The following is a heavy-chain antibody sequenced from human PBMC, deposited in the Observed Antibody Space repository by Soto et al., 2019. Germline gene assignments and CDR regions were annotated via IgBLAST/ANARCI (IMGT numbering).Heavy chain of an antibody. D-gene: IGHD4-17*01. CDR1: GGSISSYY. CDR3: ARSQTTVTSYDY. Sequence: SETLSLTCTVSGGSISSYYWSWIRQPPGKGLEWIGDIYYSGSTNYNPSLKSRVTISVDTSKNQFSLTLSSVTAADTAVYYCARSQTTVTSYDYWGQGTLVTVSS. CDR2: IYYSGST. V-gene: IGHV4-59*01. J-gene: IGHJ4*02.